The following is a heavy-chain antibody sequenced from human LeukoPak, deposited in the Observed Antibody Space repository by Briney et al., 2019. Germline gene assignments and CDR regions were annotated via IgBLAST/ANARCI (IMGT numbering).Heavy chain of an antibody. CDR2: ISSSGSTI. CDR3: AIAARRGDVGYR. D-gene: IGHD6-6*01. V-gene: IGHV3-11*01. J-gene: IGHJ4*02. CDR1: GFTFSSYA. Sequence: GGSLRLSCAASGFTFSSYAMSWIRQAPGKGLEWVSYISSSGSTIYYADSVKGRFTISRDNAKNSLYLQMNSLRAEDTAVYYCAIAARRGDVGYRWGQGTLVTVSS.